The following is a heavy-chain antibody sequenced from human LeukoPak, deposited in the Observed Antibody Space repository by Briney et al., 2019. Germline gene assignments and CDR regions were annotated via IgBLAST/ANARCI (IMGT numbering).Heavy chain of an antibody. D-gene: IGHD3-10*01. V-gene: IGHV3-30*18. Sequence: GGSLRLSCAASGFTFSSYGMHWVRQAPGKGLEWVAVISYDGSNKYYADSVKGRLTTSRDNSKNTLYLQMNSLRAEDTAVYYCAKDIWGWGPLYGSGHLQPYDYWGQGTLVTVSS. J-gene: IGHJ4*02. CDR1: GFTFSSYG. CDR3: AKDIWGWGPLYGSGHLQPYDY. CDR2: ISYDGSNK.